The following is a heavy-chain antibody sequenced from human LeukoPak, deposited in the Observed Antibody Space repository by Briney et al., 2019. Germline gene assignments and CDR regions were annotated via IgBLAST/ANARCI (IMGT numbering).Heavy chain of an antibody. CDR2: FYPEDGET. J-gene: IGHJ4*02. Sequence: ASVTVSCKVSGYTLTELSMHWVRQAPGKGLEWMGGFYPEDGETIYAQEFQGRVTMTEDTSTDTAYMELSSLRSEDTAVYYCATDLRAAVAGYFEDYWGRGTLVTVSS. CDR3: ATDLRAAVAGYFEDY. CDR1: GYTLTELS. D-gene: IGHD6-19*01. V-gene: IGHV1-24*01.